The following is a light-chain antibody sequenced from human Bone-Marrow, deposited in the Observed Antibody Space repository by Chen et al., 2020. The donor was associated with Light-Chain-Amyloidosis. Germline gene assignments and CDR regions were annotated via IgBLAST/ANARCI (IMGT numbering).Light chain of an antibody. CDR1: TSDVGTYNL. V-gene: IGLV2-23*01. Sequence: QSALTQPASVSGSPGQSLPISCTGTTSDVGTYNLVSWYQQHPGKAPKLIIFQDTQRPSVVSTRFSTSKSVNTASLRIFRLQAEDEADYYCCSYAGSNTYVFGGGTKLTVL. CDR3: CSYAGSNTYV. J-gene: IGLJ2*01. CDR2: QDT.